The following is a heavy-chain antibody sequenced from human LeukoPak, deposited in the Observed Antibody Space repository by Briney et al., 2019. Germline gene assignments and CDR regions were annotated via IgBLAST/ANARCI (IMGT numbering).Heavy chain of an antibody. J-gene: IGHJ4*02. CDR1: GYTFTDYY. CDR2: VDPEDGET. Sequence: ASVKISCKVSGYTFTDYYMHWVQQAPGKGLEWMGLVDPEDGETIYAEKFQGRVTITADTSTDTAYMELSSLRSEDTAVYYCATKSQAHGGYDFPYWGQGTLVTVSS. CDR3: ATKSQAHGGYDFPY. D-gene: IGHD3-3*01. V-gene: IGHV1-69-2*01.